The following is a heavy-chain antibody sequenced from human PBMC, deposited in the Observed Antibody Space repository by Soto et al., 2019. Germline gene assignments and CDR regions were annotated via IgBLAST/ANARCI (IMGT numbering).Heavy chain of an antibody. D-gene: IGHD3-9*01. Sequence: VQLLESGGDLVQPGGSLRLSCEASGLTFSNYAMSWVRQAPGKGLEWVSVISGSGGSTNYADYAKGRFTISRDNSIDTLYLQMNSLRAEDTAVYYCARVFYYDILTGKSYNMDVWGQGTTVIVSS. J-gene: IGHJ6*02. CDR2: ISGSGGST. CDR3: ARVFYYDILTGKSYNMDV. V-gene: IGHV3-23*01. CDR1: GLTFSNYA.